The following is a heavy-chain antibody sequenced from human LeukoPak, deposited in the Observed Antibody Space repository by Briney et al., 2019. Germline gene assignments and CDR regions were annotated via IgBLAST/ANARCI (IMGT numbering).Heavy chain of an antibody. V-gene: IGHV3-23*01. CDR1: GFTFSSYA. D-gene: IGHD3-22*01. J-gene: IGHJ4*02. CDR3: ARRGYHDSSGYDY. CDR2: ISGSDGYT. Sequence: GGSLRLSCVASGFTFSSYALSWVRQAPGKGLDCVSVISGSDGYTYYADSVKGRFTISRDNAKNSVFLQMNNLRAEDTAIYYCARRGYHDSSGYDYWGQGTLVTVSS.